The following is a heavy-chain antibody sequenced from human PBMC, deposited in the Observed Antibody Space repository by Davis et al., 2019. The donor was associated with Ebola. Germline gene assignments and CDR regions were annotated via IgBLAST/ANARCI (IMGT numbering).Heavy chain of an antibody. J-gene: IGHJ4*02. V-gene: IGHV3-48*02. CDR3: ARLMRTSGWYSDF. D-gene: IGHD6-19*01. CDR2: ISGDDGGT. Sequence: PGGSLRLSCAASGFSFSSHSVNWVRQAPGKGLEWLSYISGDDGGTTYTDSVKGRFTISRDDAQNSLFLEMNSLRDEDTAVYYCARLMRTSGWYSDFWGQGALVIVSS. CDR1: GFSFSSHS.